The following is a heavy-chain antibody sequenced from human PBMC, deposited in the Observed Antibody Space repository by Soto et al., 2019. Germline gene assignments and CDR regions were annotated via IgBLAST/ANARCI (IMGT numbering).Heavy chain of an antibody. V-gene: IGHV3-74*01. J-gene: IGHJ4*02. CDR3: ASTSMVRGVITHYFDY. CDR1: GFTFRSYW. D-gene: IGHD3-10*01. CDR2: INSDGSST. Sequence: GGSLRLSCAASGFTFRSYWMHWVRQAPGKGLVWVSRINSDGSSTSYADSVKGRFTISRDNAKNTLYLQMNSLRAEDTAVYYCASTSMVRGVITHYFDYWGQGTLVTVSS.